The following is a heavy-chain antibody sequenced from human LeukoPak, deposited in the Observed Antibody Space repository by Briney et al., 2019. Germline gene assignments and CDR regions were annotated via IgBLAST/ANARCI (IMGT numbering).Heavy chain of an antibody. Sequence: PGESLRLSCAASGFSFSSYAMTWVRQAPGKGLECVSVITGDGTATAYADSVKGRFTISRDNSKSTLYLQMNSLRAEDTAVYSCAKGTLGTCSGSTCYPFDYWGQGTLVTVSS. V-gene: IGHV3-23*01. CDR1: GFSFSSYA. CDR3: AKGTLGTCSGSTCYPFDY. D-gene: IGHD3-22*01. CDR2: ITGDGTAT. J-gene: IGHJ4*02.